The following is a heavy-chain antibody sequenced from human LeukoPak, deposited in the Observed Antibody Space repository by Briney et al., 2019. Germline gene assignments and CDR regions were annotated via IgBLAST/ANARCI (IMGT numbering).Heavy chain of an antibody. CDR2: INSRGMTT. CDR3: AKVDFDYGDS. Sequence: GGSLRLSCAASGFIFSNYEMNWVRQAPGEGLEWVSYINSRGMTTYYADSVKGRFTISRDNAKNSLYLQMNSLGVEDTAVYYCAKVDFDYGDSWGQGTLVTVSS. D-gene: IGHD4-17*01. CDR1: GFIFSNYE. V-gene: IGHV3-48*03. J-gene: IGHJ4*02.